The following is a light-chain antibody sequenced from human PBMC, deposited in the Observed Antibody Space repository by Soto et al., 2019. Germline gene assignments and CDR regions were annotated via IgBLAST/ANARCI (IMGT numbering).Light chain of an antibody. V-gene: IGKV3-20*01. CDR2: GAS. CDR1: QSVSSSY. J-gene: IGKJ1*01. Sequence: TQSPSTLPASVGDRATLPCRASQSVSSSYLAWYQQKPGQAPRLLIYGASSRATGIPDRFSGSGSGTDFTLTISRLEPEDFAVYYCQQYGSSPSTFGQGTKVDIK. CDR3: QQYGSSPST.